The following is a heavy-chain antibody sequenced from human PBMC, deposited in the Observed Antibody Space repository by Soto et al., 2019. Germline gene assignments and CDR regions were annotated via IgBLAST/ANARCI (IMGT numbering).Heavy chain of an antibody. CDR2: INHSGST. V-gene: IGHV4-34*01. D-gene: IGHD6-6*01. CDR3: ARTSRFDC. Sequence: SETLSLTCAVYGGSFSGYYWSWIRQPPGKGLEWIGEINHSGSTNYNPSLKSRVTISVDTSKNQFSLKLSSVTAADTAVYYCARTSRFDCWAQGTLVTVSS. J-gene: IGHJ4*02. CDR1: GGSFSGYY.